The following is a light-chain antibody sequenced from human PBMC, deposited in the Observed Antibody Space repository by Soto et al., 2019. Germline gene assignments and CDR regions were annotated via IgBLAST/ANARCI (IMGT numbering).Light chain of an antibody. V-gene: IGKV1D-12*01. CDR3: QQANTSPHT. J-gene: IGKJ2*01. CDR2: GAS. Sequence: DIQMTQSPSSVSASVGDTVIITCRASQPINNWLAWYQQKPGKAPNLLIHGASNLQGGVPSRFSGSGSGTDFTLTITSLQPEDFANYFCQQANTSPHTFGQGTKLEIK. CDR1: QPINNW.